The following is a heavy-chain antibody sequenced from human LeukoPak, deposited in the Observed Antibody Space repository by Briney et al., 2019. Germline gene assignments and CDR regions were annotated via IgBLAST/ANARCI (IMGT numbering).Heavy chain of an antibody. D-gene: IGHD3-22*01. CDR3: AKLPAYYYDSSGYYFFDY. J-gene: IGHJ4*02. V-gene: IGHV3-23*01. CDR1: GFTFRSYA. Sequence: GGSLRLSCAASGFTFRSYAMSWVRQAPGKGLEWVSAISGSGANTYYADSVKGRFTISRDNSKNTLYLQMNSLRAEDTAVYFCAKLPAYYYDSSGYYFFDYWGQGTLVTVSS. CDR2: ISGSGANT.